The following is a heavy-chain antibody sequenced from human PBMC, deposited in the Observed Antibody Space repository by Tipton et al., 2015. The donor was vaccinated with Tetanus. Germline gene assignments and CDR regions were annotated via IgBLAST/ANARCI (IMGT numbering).Heavy chain of an antibody. CDR2: ISNSGRT. CDR3: ARANYDFPKKGPFDS. CDR1: GDSVRSGDYQ. Sequence: LRLSCTVSGDSVRSGDYQWNWIRQSPGKGLEWLAYISNSGRTNSNYDLKSRISISRDTSKNQFSLKLASVTAADTAVYYCARANYDFPKKGPFDSWGQGTLVIVSS. J-gene: IGHJ4*02. D-gene: IGHD3-3*01. V-gene: IGHV4-61*08.